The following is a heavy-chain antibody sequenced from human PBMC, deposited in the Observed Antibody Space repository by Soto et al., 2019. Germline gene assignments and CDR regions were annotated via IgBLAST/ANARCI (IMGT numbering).Heavy chain of an antibody. D-gene: IGHD3-16*01. V-gene: IGHV3-9*01. CDR3: AKVQNYDYVWGSYEGGMDV. CDR1: GFTFDDYA. Sequence: GGSLRLSCAASGFTFDDYAMHWVRQAPGKGLEWVSGISWNSGSIGYADSVKGRFTISRDNAKNSLYLQMNSLRAEDTALYYCAKVQNYDYVWGSYEGGMDVWGQGTTVTVSS. CDR2: ISWNSGSI. J-gene: IGHJ6*02.